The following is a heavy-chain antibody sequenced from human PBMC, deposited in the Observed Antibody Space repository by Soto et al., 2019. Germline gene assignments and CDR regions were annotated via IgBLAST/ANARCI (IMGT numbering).Heavy chain of an antibody. CDR3: ARDGYSGRSDGFDI. D-gene: IGHD1-26*01. CDR2: ISYDGNNE. CDR1: GFTFSAYT. Sequence: QVQLVESGGGVVQPGRSLRLSCAASGFTFSAYTMHWVRQPPGKGLEWVAVISYDGNNERYTDPVKGRFTVSRDNSKRTLYLQMNSLKSEDTAVYYCARDGYSGRSDGFDIWGQGTMVTVSS. V-gene: IGHV3-30-3*01. J-gene: IGHJ3*02.